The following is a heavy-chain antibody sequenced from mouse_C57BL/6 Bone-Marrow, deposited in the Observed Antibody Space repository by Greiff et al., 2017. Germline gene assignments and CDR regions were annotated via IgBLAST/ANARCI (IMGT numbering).Heavy chain of an antibody. CDR1: GFTFTDYY. J-gene: IGHJ3*01. V-gene: IGHV1-36*01. D-gene: IGHD2-3*01. CDR3: ASDYDGSFAD. Sequence: EVQLQQSGPVLVKPGPSVKISCTASGFTFTDYYMHWVKQSPGKSLEWIGLVYPYNGGTSYNQKFKGKATLTVDTSSSTAYLELDSLTSEDSAVYYCASDYDGSFADWGQGTLVTVSA. CDR2: VYPYNGGT.